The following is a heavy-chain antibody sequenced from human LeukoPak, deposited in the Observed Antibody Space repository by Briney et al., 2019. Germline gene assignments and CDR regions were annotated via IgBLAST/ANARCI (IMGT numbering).Heavy chain of an antibody. Sequence: GGSLRLSCAASGFTFSDYYMSWIRQAPGKGLEWVSYISSSSSYTNYADSVKGRFTISRDNAKNSLYLQMNSLRAEDTAVYYCVRMGYYDSSGYYPFPDFDYWGQGTLVTVSS. D-gene: IGHD3-22*01. CDR2: ISSSSSYT. CDR1: GFTFSDYY. CDR3: VRMGYYDSSGYYPFPDFDY. V-gene: IGHV3-11*03. J-gene: IGHJ4*02.